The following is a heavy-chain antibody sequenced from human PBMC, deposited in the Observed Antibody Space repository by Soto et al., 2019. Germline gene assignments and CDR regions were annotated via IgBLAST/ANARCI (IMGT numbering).Heavy chain of an antibody. D-gene: IGHD2-2*01. Sequence: QVQLVQSGAEVKKPGSSVKVSCKASGGTFSSYTISWVRQAPGQGLEWMGRIIPILGIANYAQKFQGRVTITADKSTSTAYMELSRLRSEDTAVYYCARARNYCSSTSCYERHFDYWGQGTLVTVSS. J-gene: IGHJ4*02. CDR2: IIPILGIA. V-gene: IGHV1-69*02. CDR1: GGTFSSYT. CDR3: ARARNYCSSTSCYERHFDY.